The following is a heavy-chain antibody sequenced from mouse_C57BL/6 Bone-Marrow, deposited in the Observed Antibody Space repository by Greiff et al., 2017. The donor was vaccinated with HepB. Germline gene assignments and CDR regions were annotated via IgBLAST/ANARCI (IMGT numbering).Heavy chain of an antibody. V-gene: IGHV5-12*01. CDR3: ARSKLGYFDY. J-gene: IGHJ2*01. D-gene: IGHD4-1*01. Sequence: EVQVVESGGGLVQPGGSLKLSCAASGFTFSDYYMYWVRQTPEKRLEWVAYISNGGGSTYYPDTVKGRFTISRDNAKNTLYLQMSRLKSEDTALYYCARSKLGYFDYWGQGTTLTVSS. CDR1: GFTFSDYY. CDR2: ISNGGGST.